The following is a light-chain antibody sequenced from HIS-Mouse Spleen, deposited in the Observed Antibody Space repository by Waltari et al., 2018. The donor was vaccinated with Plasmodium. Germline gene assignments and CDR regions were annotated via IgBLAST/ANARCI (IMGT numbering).Light chain of an antibody. CDR2: DVS. CDR3: CSYAGSYTLV. Sequence: QSALTQPRSVSGSPGQSVTISCTGTSSDVGGYNYVSWYQQHPGKAPKLMIYDVSKGPSGGPDRFSGSKSGNTASLTISGLQAEDEADYYCCSYAGSYTLVFGGGTKLTVL. CDR1: SSDVGGYNY. V-gene: IGLV2-11*01. J-gene: IGLJ3*02.